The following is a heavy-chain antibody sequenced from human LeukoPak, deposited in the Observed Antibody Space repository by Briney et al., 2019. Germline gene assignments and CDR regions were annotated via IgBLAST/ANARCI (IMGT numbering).Heavy chain of an antibody. D-gene: IGHD4-23*01. CDR2: IYYSGST. CDR1: GGSFSSGSYY. Sequence: SETLSLTCTVSGGSFSSGSYYWSWIRQPPGKGLEWIGYIYYSGSTNYNPSLKSRVTISVDTSKNQFSLKLSSVTAADTAVYYRARDSSILGNPLDYWGQGTLVTVSS. V-gene: IGHV4-61*01. CDR3: ARDSSILGNPLDY. J-gene: IGHJ4*02.